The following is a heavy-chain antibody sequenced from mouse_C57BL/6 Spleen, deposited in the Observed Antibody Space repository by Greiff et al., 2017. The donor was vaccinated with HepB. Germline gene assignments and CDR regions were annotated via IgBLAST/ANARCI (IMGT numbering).Heavy chain of an antibody. Sequence: EVQLQQSGPELVKPGASVKIPCKASGYTFTDYNMDWVKQSHGKSLEWIGDINPNNGGTIYNQKFKGKATLTVDKSSSTDYMELRSLTSEDTAVYYCALLLRSYYAMDYWGQGTSVTVSS. CDR3: ALLLRSYYAMDY. CDR2: INPNNGGT. V-gene: IGHV1-18*01. D-gene: IGHD1-1*01. J-gene: IGHJ4*01. CDR1: GYTFTDYN.